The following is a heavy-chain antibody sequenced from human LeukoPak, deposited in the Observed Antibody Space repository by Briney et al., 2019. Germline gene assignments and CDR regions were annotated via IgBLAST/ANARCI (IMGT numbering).Heavy chain of an antibody. D-gene: IGHD6-19*01. CDR2: IYYSGST. J-gene: IGHJ3*02. V-gene: IGHV4-39*01. CDR3: ARHKYSSGWPPEGAFDI. Sequence: PSETLSLTCTVSGASTSSTTYYWGWIRQPPLKGLEWIASIYYSGSTYYNPSLKSRVTISVDTSKNQFSLKLSSVTAADTAVYYCARHKYSSGWPPEGAFDIWGQGTMVTVSS. CDR1: GASTSSTTYY.